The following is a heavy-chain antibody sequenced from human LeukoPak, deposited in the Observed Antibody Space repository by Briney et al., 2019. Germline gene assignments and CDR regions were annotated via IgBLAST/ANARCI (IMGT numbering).Heavy chain of an antibody. D-gene: IGHD3-22*01. V-gene: IGHV3-21*01. CDR1: GFTFSSYS. J-gene: IGHJ4*02. Sequence: GGSLRLSCAASGFTFSSYSMNCVRQAPGKGLEWVSSISSSSTYIYYADSVNGRFTISRDNAKHSLYLQMNSLRAEDTAMYYCARGPTPQTYYYDSSGYSDWGQGTLVTVSS. CDR2: ISSSSTYI. CDR3: ARGPTPQTYYYDSSGYSD.